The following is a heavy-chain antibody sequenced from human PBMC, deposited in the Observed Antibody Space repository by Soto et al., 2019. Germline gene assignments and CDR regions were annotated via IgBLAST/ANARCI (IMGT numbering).Heavy chain of an antibody. CDR1: GFNFGEYS. CDR2: IRSKGYGGTT. CDR3: ARDHSGSYSLNYYYGMDV. Sequence: PGGSLRLSCTTSGFNFGEYSMSWVRQAPGKGLEWVGFIRSKGYGGTTEYAASVKERFTISSDDSKSIAYLQMNSLKTEDTAVYYCARDHSGSYSLNYYYGMDVWGQGTTVTV. J-gene: IGHJ6*02. V-gene: IGHV3-49*04. D-gene: IGHD1-26*01.